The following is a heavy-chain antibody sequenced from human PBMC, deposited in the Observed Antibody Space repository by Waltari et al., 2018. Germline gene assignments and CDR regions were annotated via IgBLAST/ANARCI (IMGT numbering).Heavy chain of an antibody. CDR2: IKPDGSQQ. D-gene: IGHD7-27*01. Sequence: EVQLVDSGGGLVQPGGSLRLSCAASGFTFSSNWMSWVRPAPGRGMEWVANIKPDGSQQYYVDSVRGRFSISRDNAKNSLYLQLNSLRAEDTAIYYCARDFNWGWDFWGQGTLVTVSS. CDR1: GFTFSSNW. J-gene: IGHJ4*02. CDR3: ARDFNWGWDF. V-gene: IGHV3-7*03.